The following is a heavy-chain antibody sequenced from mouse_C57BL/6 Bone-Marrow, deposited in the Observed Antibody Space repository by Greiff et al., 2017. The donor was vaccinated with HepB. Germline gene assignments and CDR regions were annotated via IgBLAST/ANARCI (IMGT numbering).Heavy chain of an antibody. Sequence: VKLVESGAELARPGASVKLSCKASGYTFTSYGISWVKQRTGQGLEWIGEIYPRSGNTYYNEKFKGKATLTADKSSSTAYMELRSLTSEDSAVYFCARPGGYYGSSSLAMDYWGQGTSVTVSS. V-gene: IGHV1-81*01. D-gene: IGHD1-1*01. CDR1: GYTFTSYG. CDR3: ARPGGYYGSSSLAMDY. J-gene: IGHJ4*01. CDR2: IYPRSGNT.